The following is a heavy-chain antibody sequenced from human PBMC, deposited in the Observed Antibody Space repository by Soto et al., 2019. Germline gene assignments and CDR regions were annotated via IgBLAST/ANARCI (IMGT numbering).Heavy chain of an antibody. V-gene: IGHV3-9*01. CDR2: ISWNSGSI. CDR3: AKDGELHRTPRPIAAADQFDY. D-gene: IGHD6-13*01. Sequence: EVQLVESGGGLVQPGRSLRLSCAASGFTFDDYAMHWVRQAPGKGLEWVSGISWNSGSIGYADSVKGRFTISRDNAKNSLYLQMNSLRAEDTALYYCAKDGELHRTPRPIAAADQFDYWGQGTLVTVSS. J-gene: IGHJ4*02. CDR1: GFTFDDYA.